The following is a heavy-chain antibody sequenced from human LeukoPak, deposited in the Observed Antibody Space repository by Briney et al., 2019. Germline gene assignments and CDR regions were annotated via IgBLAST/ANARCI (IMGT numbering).Heavy chain of an antibody. CDR1: GFTFSGYA. J-gene: IGHJ4*02. D-gene: IGHD1-1*01. CDR3: ASITGATEDY. CDR2: ISGSGGST. Sequence: GGSLRLSCATSGFTFSGYAMSWVRQAPGKGLEWVSAISGSGGSTYYADSVKGRFTISRDNSKNTLFLQMNSLRAEDTAVYYCASITGATEDYWGQGTLVTVSS. V-gene: IGHV3-23*01.